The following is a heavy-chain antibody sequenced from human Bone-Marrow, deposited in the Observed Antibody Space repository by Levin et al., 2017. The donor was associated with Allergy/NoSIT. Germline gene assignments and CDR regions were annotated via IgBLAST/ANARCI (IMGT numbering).Heavy chain of an antibody. J-gene: IGHJ6*03. Sequence: SETLSLTCTVSGGSISSYYWSWIRQPPGKGLEWIGYIYYSGSTNYNPSLKSRVTISVDTSKNQFSLKLSSVTAADTAVYYCARSSRLPHVVPAAIILYYYYMDVWGKGITVTVSS. V-gene: IGHV4-59*01. CDR1: GGSISSYY. CDR2: IYYSGST. CDR3: ARSSRLPHVVPAAIILYYYYMDV. D-gene: IGHD2-2*01.